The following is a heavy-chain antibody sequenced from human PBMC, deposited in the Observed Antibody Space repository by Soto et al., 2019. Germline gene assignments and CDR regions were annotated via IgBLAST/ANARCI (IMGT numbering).Heavy chain of an antibody. CDR1: GDSVSRGGYS. CDR2: IYHSGST. CDR3: AKNTYYYDSSGFPEY. V-gene: IGHV4-30-2*01. J-gene: IGHJ4*02. D-gene: IGHD3-22*01. Sequence: SETLSLTCVVSGDSVSRGGYSWSWIRQPPGKGLEWIGNIYHSGSTYYNPSLKSRVTISEDRSKNQISLKLGSVTAADTAVYYCAKNTYYYDSSGFPEYWGQGTPVTVSS.